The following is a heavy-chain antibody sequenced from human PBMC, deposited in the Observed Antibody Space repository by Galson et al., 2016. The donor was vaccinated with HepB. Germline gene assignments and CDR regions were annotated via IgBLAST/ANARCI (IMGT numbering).Heavy chain of an antibody. J-gene: IGHJ4*02. Sequence: SLRLSCAASGFTFRGYAMSWVRQAPGKGLEWLSAITAAGGVTYYADSVKGRFTIARDNSKNTLYLEMSSLRVEDTAVYYCAKDSQVSPLWFGELFPDDWGQGTLVAVSS. CDR3: AKDSQVSPLWFGELFPDD. CDR2: ITAAGGVT. V-gene: IGHV3-23*01. CDR1: GFTFRGYA. D-gene: IGHD3-10*01.